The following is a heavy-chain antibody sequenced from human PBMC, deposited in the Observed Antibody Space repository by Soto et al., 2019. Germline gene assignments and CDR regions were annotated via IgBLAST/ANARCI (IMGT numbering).Heavy chain of an antibody. V-gene: IGHV3-23*01. CDR1: GFNKSIHA. J-gene: IGHJ4*02. CDR3: ATVGGSSWSEGLDY. CDR2: IGGRVGSS. Sequence: EVQILESGGGLVQPGGSLRLSCAASGFNKSIHAMNWVRQAPGKGLEWVSGIGGRVGSSYYADSVMGRFTISRDKSKNTMYLQMNSLRAEDTAVYYCATVGGSSWSEGLDYWGQGTVVTVSS. D-gene: IGHD6-13*01.